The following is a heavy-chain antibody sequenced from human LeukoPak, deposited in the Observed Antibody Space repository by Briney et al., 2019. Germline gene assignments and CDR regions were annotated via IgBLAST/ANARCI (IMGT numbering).Heavy chain of an antibody. Sequence: SQTLSLTCTVSGGSISSGDYYWSWIRQPPGKGLEWIGYIYYSGSTYYNPSLKSRVTISVDTSKNQFSLKLSSVTAADTAVYYCARDSAYYYGSGSLSYDAFDIWGQGTMVTVSS. V-gene: IGHV4-30-4*08. CDR3: ARDSAYYYGSGSLSYDAFDI. CDR2: IYYSGST. D-gene: IGHD3-10*01. J-gene: IGHJ3*02. CDR1: GGSISSGDYY.